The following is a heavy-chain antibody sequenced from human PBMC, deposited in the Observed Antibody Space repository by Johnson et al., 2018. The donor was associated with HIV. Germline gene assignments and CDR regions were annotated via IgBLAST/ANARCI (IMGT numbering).Heavy chain of an antibody. CDR1: GFTFSSYA. J-gene: IGHJ3*02. D-gene: IGHD2-15*01. CDR2: ISYDGSNK. Sequence: QVQLVESGGGVVQPGRSLRLSCAASGFTFSSYAMHWVRQAPGKGLEWVAVISYDGSNKYYADSVKGRFTISRDNSKNTLYLQMNSLRAEDTAVYYCARSYCSGGSCRIHDDFDIWGQGTMVTVSS. CDR3: ARSYCSGGSCRIHDDFDI. V-gene: IGHV3-30-3*01.